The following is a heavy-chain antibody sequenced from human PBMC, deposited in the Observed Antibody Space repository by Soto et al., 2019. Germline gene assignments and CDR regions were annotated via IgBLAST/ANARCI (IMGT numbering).Heavy chain of an antibody. V-gene: IGHV4-34*01. J-gene: IGHJ4*02. CDR2: INHSGST. D-gene: IGHD4-17*01. CDR3: ARGPYYGDYVDY. Sequence: SETLSLTCAVYGGSFSGYYWSWIRQPPGKGLEWIGEINHSGSTNYNPSLKSRVTISVDTSKNQFSLKLSSVTAADTAVYYCARGPYYGDYVDYWGQGTLVTVSS. CDR1: GGSFSGYY.